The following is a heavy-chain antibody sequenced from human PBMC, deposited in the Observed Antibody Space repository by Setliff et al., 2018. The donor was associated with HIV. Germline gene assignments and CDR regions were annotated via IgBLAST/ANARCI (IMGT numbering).Heavy chain of an antibody. CDR3: SRGVPPDY. J-gene: IGHJ4*02. Sequence: SETLSLTCSISGGSISSGGYYWTWIRQHPRKGLECLGYMSYSERTYYKPSLRSRLMFSVDSSKTQFSLKLTSVTAADTAVYYCSRGVPPDYWGQGTLVTVSS. V-gene: IGHV4-31*03. D-gene: IGHD3-3*01. CDR2: MSYSERT. CDR1: GGSISSGGYY.